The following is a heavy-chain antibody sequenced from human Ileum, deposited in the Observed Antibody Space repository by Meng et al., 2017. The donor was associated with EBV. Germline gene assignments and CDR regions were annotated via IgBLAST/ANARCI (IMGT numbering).Heavy chain of an antibody. D-gene: IGHD5-24*01. CDR3: CWDGVGLDAY. Sequence: VHLVAYGGELWETGWCISLFFAAFVLNFSSYWMHWVSRVRAQGMGWVSLGNGNEDTTTYSDSVLDSCAIFTEDTSNKLYLHMSSLRAAVNAAYYCCWDGVGLDAYWGQGTLVTVSS. CDR1: VLNFSSYW. CDR2: GNGNEDTT. V-gene: IGHV3-74*02. J-gene: IGHJ4*02.